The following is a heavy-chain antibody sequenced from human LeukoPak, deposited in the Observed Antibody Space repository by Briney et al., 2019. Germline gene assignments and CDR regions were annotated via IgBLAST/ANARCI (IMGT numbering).Heavy chain of an antibody. Sequence: PSETLSLTCAVSGGSISSSNWWSWVRQPPGKGLEWIGEIYHSGSTNYNPSLKSRVTISVDKSKNQFSLKLSSVPAADTAVYYCARDGYSSGWYLKPTDAFDIWGQGTMVTVSS. J-gene: IGHJ3*02. CDR3: ARDGYSSGWYLKPTDAFDI. V-gene: IGHV4-4*02. CDR1: GGSISSSNW. D-gene: IGHD6-19*01. CDR2: IYHSGST.